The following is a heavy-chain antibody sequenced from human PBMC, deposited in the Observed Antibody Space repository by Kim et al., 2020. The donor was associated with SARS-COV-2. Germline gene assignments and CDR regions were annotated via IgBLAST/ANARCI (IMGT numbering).Heavy chain of an antibody. Sequence: ASVKVSCKASGYTFTSYAMHWVRQAPGQRLDWMGWINAGNGNTKYSQKFQGRVTITRDTSASTAYMELSSLRSEDTAVYYCARLYSGYDWGGVLPYWGQGTLVTVSS. J-gene: IGHJ4*02. D-gene: IGHD5-12*01. V-gene: IGHV1-3*01. CDR1: GYTFTSYA. CDR3: ARLYSGYDWGGVLPY. CDR2: INAGNGNT.